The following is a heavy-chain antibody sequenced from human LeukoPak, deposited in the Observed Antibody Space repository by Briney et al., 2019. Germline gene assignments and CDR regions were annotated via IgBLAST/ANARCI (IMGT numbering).Heavy chain of an antibody. CDR2: ISSSTSYK. CDR1: GFTFSNYN. Sequence: GGSLRLSCAASGFTFSNYNMNWVRQAPGKGLEWVSSISSSTSYKNYADSVKGRFTISRDNAKNSLYLQMNSLRAEDTAVYYCARLWFGELFLDYWGQGTLVTVSS. V-gene: IGHV3-21*01. D-gene: IGHD3-10*01. J-gene: IGHJ4*02. CDR3: ARLWFGELFLDY.